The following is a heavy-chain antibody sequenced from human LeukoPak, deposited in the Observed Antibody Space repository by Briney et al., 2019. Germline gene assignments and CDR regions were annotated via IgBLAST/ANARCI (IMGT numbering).Heavy chain of an antibody. Sequence: SETLSLTCTVSGGSISSPTYYWAWIRQPPGQELEWIKTIHHSGSTYDNPSLKSRFTMSVDTSKNQFFLNLSSVTAADTAVYYCARQQWQWAPFFDYWGQGTLVTVSS. D-gene: IGHD6-19*01. V-gene: IGHV4-39*01. CDR1: GGSISSPTYY. CDR3: ARQQWQWAPFFDY. J-gene: IGHJ4*02. CDR2: IHHSGST.